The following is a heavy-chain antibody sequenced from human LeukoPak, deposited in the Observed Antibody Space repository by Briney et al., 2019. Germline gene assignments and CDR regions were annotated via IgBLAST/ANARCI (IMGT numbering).Heavy chain of an antibody. V-gene: IGHV4-39*01. CDR3: ARRGNYNPGYFDY. CDR1: GGSISTSSYY. J-gene: IGHJ4*02. D-gene: IGHD1-14*01. CDR2: IYYSGST. Sequence: PSETLPLTCTVSGGSISTSSYYWGWIRQPPGKGLEWIGSIYYSGSTYYNPSLKSRVTISVDTSKDQFSLKLSSVTAADTAIYYCARRGNYNPGYFDYWGQGTLVTVSS.